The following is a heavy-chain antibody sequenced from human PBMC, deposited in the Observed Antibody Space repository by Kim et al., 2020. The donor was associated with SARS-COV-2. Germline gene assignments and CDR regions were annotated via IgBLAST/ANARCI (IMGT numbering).Heavy chain of an antibody. CDR1: GFTFSSYG. CDR2: ISYDGSNK. Sequence: GGSLRLSCAASGFTFSSYGMHWVRQAPGKGLEWVAVISYDGSNKYYADSVKGRFTISRDNSKNTLYLQMNSLRAEDTAVYYCAKDISSSWYANYYYYGMDVWGQGTTVTVSS. CDR3: AKDISSSWYANYYYYGMDV. V-gene: IGHV3-30*18. D-gene: IGHD6-13*01. J-gene: IGHJ6*02.